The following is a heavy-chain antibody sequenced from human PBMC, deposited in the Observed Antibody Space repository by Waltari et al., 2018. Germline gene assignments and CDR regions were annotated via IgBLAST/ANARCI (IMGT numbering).Heavy chain of an antibody. CDR2: INHSGRT. CDR1: GGSFSGYY. CDR3: ARGLGY. J-gene: IGHJ4*02. V-gene: IGHV4-34*01. Sequence: QVQLQQWGAGLLKPSETLSLTCAVYGGSFSGYYWSWIRQPPGKGLEWIGEINHSGRTNDNPSLKSRVTISVDTSKNQFSLKLSSVTAADTAVYYCARGLGYWGQGTLVTVSS. D-gene: IGHD3-16*01.